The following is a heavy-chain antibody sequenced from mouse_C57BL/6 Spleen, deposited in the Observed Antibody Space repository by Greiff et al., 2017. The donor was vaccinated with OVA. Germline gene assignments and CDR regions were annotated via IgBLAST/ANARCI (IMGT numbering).Heavy chain of an antibody. D-gene: IGHD2-5*01. V-gene: IGHV1-82*01. CDR1: GYAFSSSW. CDR2: FYPGDGDT. CDR3: ASEDYSNYFDY. Sequence: VQLQQSGPELVKPGASVKISCKASGYAFSSSWMKWVKQRPGKGLEWIGRFYPGDGDTNYNGKFKGKATLTADKSSSTAYMQLSSLTSEDSAVYFCASEDYSNYFDYWGQGTTLTVSS. J-gene: IGHJ2*01.